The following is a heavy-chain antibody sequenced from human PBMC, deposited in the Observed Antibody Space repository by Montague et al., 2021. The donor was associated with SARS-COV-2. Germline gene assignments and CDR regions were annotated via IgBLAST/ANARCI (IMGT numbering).Heavy chain of an antibody. J-gene: IGHJ4*01. CDR2: VYYTGKT. D-gene: IGHD1-26*01. CDR3: ARLRQREDHFDN. V-gene: IGHV4-39*01. CDR1: GATTNTGTHY. Sequence: SETLSLTCNVTGATTNTGTHYWGWIRQPPGKVLEWIGSVYYTGKTYYNPSLKSRVTVSVDTSNNHFSLILTSVTAADTAVYYCARLRQREDHFDNWGRGTLVTVSS.